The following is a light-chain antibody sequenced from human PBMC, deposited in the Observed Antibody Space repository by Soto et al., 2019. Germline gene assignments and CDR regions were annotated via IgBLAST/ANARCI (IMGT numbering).Light chain of an antibody. J-gene: IGLJ2*01. V-gene: IGLV6-57*04. CDR2: EDN. CDR1: SGSIASNY. CDR3: QSYDSSNVV. Sequence: NFMLTQPHSVSESPGKTVTISCTRSSGSIASNYVQWYQQRPGSAPTTVIYEDNQRPSGVPDRFSGSIDSSSNSASLTISGLKPEDEADYYCQSYDSSNVVFGGGTKLPVL.